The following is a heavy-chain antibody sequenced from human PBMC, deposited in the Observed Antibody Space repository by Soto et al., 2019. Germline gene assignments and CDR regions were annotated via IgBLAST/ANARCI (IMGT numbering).Heavy chain of an antibody. V-gene: IGHV4-59*01. CDR2: IYYSGST. CDR3: ARGGWSLDL. Sequence: WTWLRQPPGKGLEWIGYIYYSGSTNYHPSLKSRVTMSVDTSKNQFSLNLASVTAADTALYYCARGGWSLDLWGQGTLVTVSS. D-gene: IGHD6-19*01. J-gene: IGHJ5*02.